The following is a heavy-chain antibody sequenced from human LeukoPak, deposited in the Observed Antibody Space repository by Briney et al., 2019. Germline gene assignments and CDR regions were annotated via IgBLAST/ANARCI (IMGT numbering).Heavy chain of an antibody. CDR2: SSRGSSTI. CDR1: GFTLSSYI. J-gene: IGHJ4*02. V-gene: IGHV3-48*02. Sequence: GGSLRLSCAASGFTLSSYIMNWVRQAPGKGLEWVSYSSRGSSTIYYADSVKGRFTISRDDAENSLYLQMNSLRDDNTAVYNCARSFDFGGQGTLVTVSS. CDR3: ARSFDF.